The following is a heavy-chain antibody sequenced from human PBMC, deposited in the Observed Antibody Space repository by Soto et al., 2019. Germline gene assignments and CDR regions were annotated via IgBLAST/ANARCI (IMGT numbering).Heavy chain of an antibody. CDR3: ARAARTKPDTAMVDY. CDR1: GGTFSSYA. V-gene: IGHV1-69*13. J-gene: IGHJ4*02. CDR2: IIPIFGTA. Sequence: ASVKVSCKASGGTFSSYAISWVRQAPGQGLEWMGGIIPIFGTANYAQKFQGRVTITADESTSTAYMELSSLRSEDTAVYYCARAARTKPDTAMVDYWGQGTLVTVSS. D-gene: IGHD5-18*01.